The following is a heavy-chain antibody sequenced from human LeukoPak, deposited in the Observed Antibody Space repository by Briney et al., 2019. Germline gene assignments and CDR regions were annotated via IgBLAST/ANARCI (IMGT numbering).Heavy chain of an antibody. Sequence: SETLSLTCTVSGGSISSYYWSWIRQPPGKGLEWIGHIYYSGSTNYNPSLKSRVTISVDTSKNQFSLKLSSVTAADTAVYYCARLYCSSTSCYFDYWGQGTLVTVSS. CDR3: ARLYCSSTSCYFDY. J-gene: IGHJ4*02. CDR1: GGSISSYY. CDR2: IYYSGST. V-gene: IGHV4-59*01. D-gene: IGHD2-2*01.